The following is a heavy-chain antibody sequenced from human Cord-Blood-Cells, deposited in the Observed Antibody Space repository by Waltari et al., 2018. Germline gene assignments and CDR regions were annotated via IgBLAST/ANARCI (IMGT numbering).Heavy chain of an antibody. CDR2: INPNSGGT. Sequence: QVQLVQSGAEVKKPGASVKVSCKASGYTFPGYYMHWVRQAPGQGLEWMGWINPNSGGTNYAQKFQGRVTMTRDTSISTAYMELSRLRSDDTAVYYCARGLSSSLSSGWFDPWGQGTLVTVSS. CDR1: GYTFPGYY. V-gene: IGHV1-2*02. CDR3: ARGLSSSLSSGWFDP. D-gene: IGHD6-13*01. J-gene: IGHJ5*02.